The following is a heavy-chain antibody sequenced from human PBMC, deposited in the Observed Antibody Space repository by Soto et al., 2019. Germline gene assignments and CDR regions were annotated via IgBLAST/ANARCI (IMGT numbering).Heavy chain of an antibody. V-gene: IGHV3-23*01. CDR2: ISGSGGAT. J-gene: IGHJ5*02. CDR1: GFTFTTYA. Sequence: EVQLLDSGGGLVQPGGSLRLSWAASGFTFTTYAMSWVRQAPGQGLGWVSTISGSGGATSYAASVKGRFTISRENSKNTVYLQMNSLRGEDTAVYYCAKVRRSSYSASWYVTPADQWGQGTLVTVSS. D-gene: IGHD6-13*01. CDR3: AKVRRSSYSASWYVTPADQ.